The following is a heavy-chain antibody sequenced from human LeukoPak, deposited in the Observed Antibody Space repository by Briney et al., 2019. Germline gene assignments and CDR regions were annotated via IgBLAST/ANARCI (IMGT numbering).Heavy chain of an antibody. CDR3: AREIGIKPFDY. J-gene: IGHJ4*02. D-gene: IGHD3-16*01. CDR2: IWYDGSNK. V-gene: IGHV3-33*01. CDR1: GFTFSSYG. Sequence: GRSLRLSCAASGFTFSSYGMHWVRQAPGKGLEWVAVIWYDGSNKCYADSVKGRFTISRDNSKNTLYLQMNSLRAEDTAVYYCAREIGIKPFDYWGQGTLVTVSS.